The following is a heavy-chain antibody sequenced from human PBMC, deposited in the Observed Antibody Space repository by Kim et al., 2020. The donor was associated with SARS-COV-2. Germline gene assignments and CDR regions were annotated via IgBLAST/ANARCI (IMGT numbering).Heavy chain of an antibody. V-gene: IGHV1-3*01. Sequence: QKFQGRVTITRDTSASTAYMELSSLRSEDTAVYYCAGDQGYDILTGHFDYWGQGTLVTVSS. D-gene: IGHD3-9*01. J-gene: IGHJ4*02. CDR3: AGDQGYDILTGHFDY.